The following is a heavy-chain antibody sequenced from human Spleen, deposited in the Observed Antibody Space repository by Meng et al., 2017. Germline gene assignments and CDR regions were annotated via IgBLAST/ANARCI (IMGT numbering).Heavy chain of an antibody. V-gene: IGHV3-23*01. CDR3: AKAGISGNYYFDY. CDR2: ISVSGVGT. J-gene: IGHJ4*02. Sequence: GGSLRLSCVASGFSFTDAWMSWVRQAPGKGLEWVSAISVSGVGTYYADSVKGRFTVSRDNSKNTLYLQMDSLRAEDAAVYFCAKAGISGNYYFDYWGQGTLVTVSS. CDR1: GFSFTDAW. D-gene: IGHD1-26*01.